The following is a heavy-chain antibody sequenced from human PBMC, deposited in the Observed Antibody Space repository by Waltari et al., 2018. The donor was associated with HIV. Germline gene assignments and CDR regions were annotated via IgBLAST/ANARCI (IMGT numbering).Heavy chain of an antibody. J-gene: IGHJ4*02. D-gene: IGHD5-12*01. CDR1: GYTFTSYA. CDR2: INTNTGNP. V-gene: IGHV7-4-1*02. CDR3: AIHNTPRRRDGYNRLDY. Sequence: QVQLVQSGSELKKPGASVKVSCKASGYTFTSYAMNWVRQAPGQGLEWIGWINTNTGNPTYAQGFTGRFVFALDTSVSTAYLQISSLKAEDTDVYYCAIHNTPRRRDGYNRLDYWGQGTLVTVSS.